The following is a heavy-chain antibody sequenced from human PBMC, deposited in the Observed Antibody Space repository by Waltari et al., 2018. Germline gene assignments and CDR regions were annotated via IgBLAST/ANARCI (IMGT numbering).Heavy chain of an antibody. J-gene: IGHJ6*03. CDR2: IYYSGST. Sequence: QVQLQESGPGLVKPSETLSLTCTVSGGSISSYYWSWIRQPPGKGLEWIGYIYYSGSTNYNPSLKSRVTISVDTSKNQFSLKLSSVTAADTAVYYCAHAWSDYYYMDVWGKGTTVTVSS. CDR1: GGSISSYY. D-gene: IGHD1-1*01. CDR3: AHAWSDYYYMDV. V-gene: IGHV4-59*01.